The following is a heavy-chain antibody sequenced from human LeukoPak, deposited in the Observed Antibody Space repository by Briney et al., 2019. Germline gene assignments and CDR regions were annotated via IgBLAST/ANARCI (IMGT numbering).Heavy chain of an antibody. CDR1: GFTFSSYS. Sequence: GGSLRLSCAASGFTFSSYSMNWVRQAPGKGLEWVSSISSSSSYIYYADSVKGRFTISRDNAKNSLYLQMNSLRAEDTAVYYCARDYFSFRHYYGSGSYSTGGYWGQGTLVTVSS. D-gene: IGHD3-10*01. J-gene: IGHJ4*02. CDR3: ARDYFSFRHYYGSGSYSTGGY. CDR2: ISSSSSYI. V-gene: IGHV3-21*01.